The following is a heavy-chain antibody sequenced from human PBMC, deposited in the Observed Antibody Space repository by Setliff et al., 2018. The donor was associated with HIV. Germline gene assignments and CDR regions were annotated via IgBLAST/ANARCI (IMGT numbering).Heavy chain of an antibody. Sequence: SETLSLTCTVSGDSSSNDYWTWVRQPPGKGLEWIGNIHTSGTTKYNPSLNSRVTISVDMSKGQFSLRLSSVTAADTAMYYCAREYYRSGGYYSGWKYYYMDVWGKETTVTVSS. J-gene: IGHJ6*03. V-gene: IGHV4-4*08. D-gene: IGHD2-15*01. CDR3: AREYYRSGGYYSGWKYYYMDV. CDR2: IHTSGTT. CDR1: GDSSSNDY.